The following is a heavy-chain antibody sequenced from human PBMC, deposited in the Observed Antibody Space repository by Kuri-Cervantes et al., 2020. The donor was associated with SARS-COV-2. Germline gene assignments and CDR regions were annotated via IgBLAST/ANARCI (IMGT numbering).Heavy chain of an antibody. D-gene: IGHD3-10*01. CDR2: IIPILGIA. V-gene: IGHV1-69*10. Sequence: SVKVSCKASGYTFTSYGISWVRQAPGQGLEWMGGIIPILGIANYAQKFQGRVTITADKSTSTAYMELSSLRSEDTAVYYCARLGGFGEAPYYYYGMDVWGQGTTVTVSS. J-gene: IGHJ6*02. CDR1: GYTFTSYG. CDR3: ARLGGFGEAPYYYYGMDV.